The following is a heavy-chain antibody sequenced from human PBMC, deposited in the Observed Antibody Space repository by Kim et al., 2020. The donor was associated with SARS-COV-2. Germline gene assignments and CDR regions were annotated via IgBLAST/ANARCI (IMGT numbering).Heavy chain of an antibody. CDR3: ARGGAVLRFLEWLSSYFDY. Sequence: ASVKVSCKASGYTFSNYAMHWVRQAPGQRLEWMGWINAGSSNTEYSQKFQGRLIITRDTSASTAYMELSSLRSEDTAVYYCARGGAVLRFLEWLSSYFDYWGQGTLVTVSS. V-gene: IGHV1-3*01. J-gene: IGHJ4*02. CDR1: GYTFSNYA. D-gene: IGHD3-3*01. CDR2: INAGSSNT.